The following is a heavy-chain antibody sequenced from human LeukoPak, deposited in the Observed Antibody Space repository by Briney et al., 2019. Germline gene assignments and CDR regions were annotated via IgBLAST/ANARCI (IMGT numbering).Heavy chain of an antibody. Sequence: PGGSLRLSCAASGFTFSSYGMHWVRQAPGKGLEWVAFIRYDGSNKYYADSVKGRFTISRDNPKNTLYVQMNSLRGEDTAVYYCAKGLYYKDRSGYPAWGQGTLVTVSS. D-gene: IGHD3-22*01. J-gene: IGHJ5*02. CDR2: IRYDGSNK. CDR1: GFTFSSYG. CDR3: AKGLYYKDRSGYPA. V-gene: IGHV3-30*02.